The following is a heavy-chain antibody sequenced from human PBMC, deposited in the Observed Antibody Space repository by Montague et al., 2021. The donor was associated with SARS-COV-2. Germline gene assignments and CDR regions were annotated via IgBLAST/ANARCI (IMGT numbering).Heavy chain of an antibody. Sequence: SLRLSCAASGFTFSNYDMNWVRQAPGKGPEWISYISTSAYTTSYTGSVKGRFAISRDNGKNSLYLQTNSLRVEDTAVYYCTGDYRSIVGDGLDIWGQGTKVTVSS. CDR2: ISTSAYTT. V-gene: IGHV3-48*03. D-gene: IGHD3-16*02. J-gene: IGHJ3*02. CDR1: GFTFSNYD. CDR3: TGDYRSIVGDGLDI.